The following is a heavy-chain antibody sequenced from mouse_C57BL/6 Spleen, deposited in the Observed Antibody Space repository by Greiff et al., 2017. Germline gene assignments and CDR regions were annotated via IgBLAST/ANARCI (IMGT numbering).Heavy chain of an antibody. J-gene: IGHJ3*01. CDR1: GYTFTSYT. D-gene: IGHD3-2*02. CDR2: INPSSGYT. V-gene: IGHV1-4*01. Sequence: QVQLQQSGAELARPGASVKMSCKASGYTFTSYTMHWVKQRPGQGLEWIGYINPSSGYTKYNQKFKNKATLTADKSSSTAYMQLSSLTSEDSAVYYCATPASSGPFAYWGQGTLVTVSA. CDR3: ATPASSGPFAY.